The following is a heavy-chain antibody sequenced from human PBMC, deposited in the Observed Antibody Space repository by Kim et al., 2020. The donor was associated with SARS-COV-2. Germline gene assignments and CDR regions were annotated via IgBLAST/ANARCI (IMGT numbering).Heavy chain of an antibody. CDR2: IYSGGST. CDR3: ARALSMVRGVTTLAYGMDV. D-gene: IGHD3-10*01. Sequence: GGSLRLSCAASGFTVSSNYMSWVRQAPGKGLEWVSVIYSGGSTYYADSVKGRFTISRHNSKNTLYLQMNSLSAEDTAVYYCARALSMVRGVTTLAYGMDVWGQGTTVTVSS. V-gene: IGHV3-53*04. J-gene: IGHJ6*02. CDR1: GFTVSSNY.